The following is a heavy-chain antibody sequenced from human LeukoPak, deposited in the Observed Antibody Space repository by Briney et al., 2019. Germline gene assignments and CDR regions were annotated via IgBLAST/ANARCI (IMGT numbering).Heavy chain of an antibody. CDR2: IYSGGST. D-gene: IGHD6-13*01. CDR1: GFTVSSNY. CDR3: ARAAIAATIGDAFDI. J-gene: IGHJ3*02. V-gene: IGHV3-53*04. Sequence: GGSLRLSCAASGFTVSSNYMNWVRQAPGKGLEWVSVIYSGGSTYYADSAKGRFTISRHNSKNTLYLQMNSLRAEDTAVYYCARAAIAATIGDAFDIWGQGTMVTVSS.